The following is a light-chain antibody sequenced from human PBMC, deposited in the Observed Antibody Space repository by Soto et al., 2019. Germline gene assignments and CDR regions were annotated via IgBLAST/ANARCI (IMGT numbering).Light chain of an antibody. Sequence: QSVLTQPASVSGSPGQTITISCTGTSSDIGGYNAVSWYQHHPGKAPKLIIYEVTHRPSGVSDRFSASKSGNTASLTISGLQAEDEADYYCSSYAGNNNYVFGTGTKVTVL. V-gene: IGLV2-14*01. CDR2: EVT. CDR3: SSYAGNNNYV. CDR1: SSDIGGYNA. J-gene: IGLJ1*01.